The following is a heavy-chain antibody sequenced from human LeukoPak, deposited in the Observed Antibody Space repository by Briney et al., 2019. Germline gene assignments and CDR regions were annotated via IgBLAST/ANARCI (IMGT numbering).Heavy chain of an antibody. CDR1: GYTLTELS. D-gene: IGHD6-19*01. CDR3: AKAVAGTVAWFDP. Sequence: ASVKVSCKVSGYTLTELSMHWVRQAPGKGLEWMGGFDPEDGETIYTQKFQGRVTMTEDTSTDTAYMELSSLRSEDTAVYYCAKAVAGTVAWFDPWGQGTLVTVSS. V-gene: IGHV1-24*01. J-gene: IGHJ5*02. CDR2: FDPEDGET.